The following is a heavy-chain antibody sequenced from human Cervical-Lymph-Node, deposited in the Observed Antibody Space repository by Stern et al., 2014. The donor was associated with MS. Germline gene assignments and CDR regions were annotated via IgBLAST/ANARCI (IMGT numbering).Heavy chain of an antibody. V-gene: IGHV4-34*01. Sequence: QVQLQQWGAGLLKPSETLSLTCAVYGGSFNAFYWSWIRQPPGKGLEWIGEISHSGSTNYNPSLTSRATISVDTSKDQFSLKLSSVTAADTAVYYCARTWIAVRNTKWFDPWGQGTLVTVSS. CDR2: ISHSGST. CDR1: GGSFNAFY. D-gene: IGHD6-6*01. J-gene: IGHJ5*02. CDR3: ARTWIAVRNTKWFDP.